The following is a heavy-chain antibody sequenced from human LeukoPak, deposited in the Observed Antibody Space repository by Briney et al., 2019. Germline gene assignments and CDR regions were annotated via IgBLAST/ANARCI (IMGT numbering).Heavy chain of an antibody. CDR1: GFTFSNYW. Sequence: GGSLRLSCAASGFTFSNYWTTWVRQAPGKGLEWVANIKEDGSEKYYVDSVKGRFTISRDNAKNSLYLQMNTLRAEDTAVYYCARARIDYWGQGTLITVSS. D-gene: IGHD1-14*01. J-gene: IGHJ4*02. CDR3: ARARIDY. CDR2: IKEDGSEK. V-gene: IGHV3-7*05.